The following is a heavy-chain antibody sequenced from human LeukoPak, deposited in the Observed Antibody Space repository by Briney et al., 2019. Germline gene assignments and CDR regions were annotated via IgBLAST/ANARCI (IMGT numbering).Heavy chain of an antibody. V-gene: IGHV3-23*01. CDR3: ARVLAVAGKLVDY. D-gene: IGHD6-19*01. Sequence: PGGSLRLSCAASGFTFSSYAMGWVRQAPGKGLEWVSAISGSGGSTYYADSVKGRFTISRDNSKNTLYLQMNSLRAEDTAVYYCARVLAVAGKLVDYWGQGTLVTVSS. CDR2: ISGSGGST. J-gene: IGHJ4*02. CDR1: GFTFSSYA.